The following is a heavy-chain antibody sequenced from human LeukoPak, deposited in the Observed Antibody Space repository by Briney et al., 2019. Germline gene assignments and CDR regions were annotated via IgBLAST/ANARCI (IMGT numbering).Heavy chain of an antibody. V-gene: IGHV3-23*01. CDR2: IGGRDGST. Sequence: GGSLRLSCAASGFTFSSYGMSWVRQAPGKGLEWVSAIGGRDGSTYYADSVKGRFTISRDNSKNTLYLQMNSLRAEDTAVYYCAYWGLVDYWGQGTLVTVSS. CDR1: GFTFSSYG. J-gene: IGHJ4*02. CDR3: AYWGLVDY. D-gene: IGHD7-27*01.